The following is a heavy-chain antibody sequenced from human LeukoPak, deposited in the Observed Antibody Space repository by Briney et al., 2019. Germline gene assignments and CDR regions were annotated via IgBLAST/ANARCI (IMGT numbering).Heavy chain of an antibody. D-gene: IGHD1-1*01. CDR2: INQDGSEK. CDR1: GFTFSSYW. CDR3: ARDTAGNDY. Sequence: PGGSLRLSCAASGFTFSSYWMSWVRQAPGRGLEWVAKINQDGSEKYYVDSVKGRFTISRDNAKISLYLQMSSLRAEDTAVYYCARDTAGNDYWGQGTPVTVSS. V-gene: IGHV3-7*01. J-gene: IGHJ4*02.